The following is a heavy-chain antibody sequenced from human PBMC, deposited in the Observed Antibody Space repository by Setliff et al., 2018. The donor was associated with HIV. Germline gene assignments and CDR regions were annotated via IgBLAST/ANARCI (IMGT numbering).Heavy chain of an antibody. Sequence: PGGSLRLSCAASGFTFSSYAMTWVRQAPGKGLEWVANIKRDGTETHYVGSVRGRFTISRDNAKNSLYLQMDSLRADDTAVYYCARSELLGQRYYFDFWGRGTLVTVSS. D-gene: IGHD1-7*01. V-gene: IGHV3-7*03. J-gene: IGHJ4*01. CDR3: ARSELLGQRYYFDF. CDR1: GFTFSSYA. CDR2: IKRDGTET.